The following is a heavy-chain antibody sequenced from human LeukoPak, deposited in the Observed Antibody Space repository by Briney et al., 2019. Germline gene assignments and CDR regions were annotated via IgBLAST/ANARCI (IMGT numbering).Heavy chain of an antibody. D-gene: IGHD1-26*01. CDR1: GYTFTSYG. J-gene: IGHJ3*02. CDR2: ISAYNGNT. CDR3: ARDSPFIVGAPDAFDI. V-gene: IGHV1-18*01. Sequence: ASVKVSCKASGYTFTSYGISWVRQAPGQGLEWMGWISAYNGNTNYAQKLQGRVTMTTDTSTSTAYMELRSLRSDDTAVYYCARDSPFIVGAPDAFDIWGQGTMVTVSS.